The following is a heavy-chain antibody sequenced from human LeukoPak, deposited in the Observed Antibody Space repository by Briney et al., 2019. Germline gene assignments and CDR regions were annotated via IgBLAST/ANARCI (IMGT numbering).Heavy chain of an antibody. CDR1: GFTFSSYA. J-gene: IGHJ2*01. CDR2: ISGTGTLT. V-gene: IGHV3-23*01. Sequence: GGSLRLSCAASGFTFSSYAMSWVRQAPGKGLEWVSAISGTGTLTYYADSVKGRFTISRDNSKNTLYLQMNSLRAEDTAVYSCAKHRVVGQWYFDLRGRGTLVTVSS. CDR3: AKHRVVGQWYFDL. D-gene: IGHD2-15*01.